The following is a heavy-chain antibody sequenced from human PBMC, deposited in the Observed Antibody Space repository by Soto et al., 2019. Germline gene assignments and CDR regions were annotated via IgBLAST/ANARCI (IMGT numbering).Heavy chain of an antibody. J-gene: IGHJ4*02. CDR2: MNPNSGNT. Sequence: GASVKVSCKASGYTFNNYDIHWVRQAPGHGLEWMGWMNPNSGNTGYAQNFRGRVTMTQNTAIGTAYMELSSLRSDDTATYFSDSSGYTRCFDYWGQGTLVTVS. V-gene: IGHV1-8*02. CDR3: DSSGYTRCFDY. CDR1: GYTFNNYD. D-gene: IGHD3-22*01.